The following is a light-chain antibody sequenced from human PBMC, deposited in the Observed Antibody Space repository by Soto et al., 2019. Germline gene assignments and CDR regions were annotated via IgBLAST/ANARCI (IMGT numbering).Light chain of an antibody. J-gene: IGKJ1*01. CDR3: QQYGSSGT. V-gene: IGKV3-20*01. CDR2: GAS. Sequence: EIVLTQSPGTQSPSSGKRARLCCXASQSVSNHYLAWYQQKPGQAPRLLIYGASNRATGIPDRCSGSGSGTDFTLTISRLEPEDFAVYYCQQYGSSGTFGQGTKVDIK. CDR1: QSVSNHY.